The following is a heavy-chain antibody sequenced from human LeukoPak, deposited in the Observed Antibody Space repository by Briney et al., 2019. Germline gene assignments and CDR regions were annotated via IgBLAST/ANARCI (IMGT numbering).Heavy chain of an antibody. Sequence: GASVKVSCKASGYTFTSYGISWVRQAPGQGLEWMGWISAYNGNTNYAQKLQGRVTMTTDTSTSTAYMELRSLRSDDTAVYYCARRVAELERPYNWFDPWGQGTLVTVSS. V-gene: IGHV1-18*04. CDR2: ISAYNGNT. J-gene: IGHJ5*02. D-gene: IGHD1-1*01. CDR3: ARRVAELERPYNWFDP. CDR1: GYTFTSYG.